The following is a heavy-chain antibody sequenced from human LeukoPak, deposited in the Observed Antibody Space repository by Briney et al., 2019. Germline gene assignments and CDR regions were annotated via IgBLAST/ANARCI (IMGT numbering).Heavy chain of an antibody. CDR3: ARDRDSIVATIRFDY. D-gene: IGHD5-12*01. Sequence: GGSLRLSCAASGFTFSSYSMNWVRQAPGKGLEWVSSISSSSSYIYYADSVKGRFTISRDNAKNSLYLQMNSLRAEDTAVYYCARDRDSIVATIRFDYWGQGTLVTVSS. J-gene: IGHJ4*02. CDR1: GFTFSSYS. CDR2: ISSSSSYI. V-gene: IGHV3-21*01.